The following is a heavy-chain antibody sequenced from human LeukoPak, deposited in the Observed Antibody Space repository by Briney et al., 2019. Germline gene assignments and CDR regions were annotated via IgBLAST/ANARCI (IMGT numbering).Heavy chain of an antibody. CDR1: GFTLSRDG. J-gene: IGHJ4*02. Sequence: VQPGGFLRLSCAASGFTLSRDGMNWVRQAPGKGLEWVSYLNRGGDLMYYADSVKGRFTISRDNAQNSLFLEMNSLRVEDTAVYYCAKDKAQTGAIDYWGQGTLVTVSS. CDR2: LNRGGDLM. CDR3: AKDKAQTGAIDY. V-gene: IGHV3-48*04. D-gene: IGHD7-27*01.